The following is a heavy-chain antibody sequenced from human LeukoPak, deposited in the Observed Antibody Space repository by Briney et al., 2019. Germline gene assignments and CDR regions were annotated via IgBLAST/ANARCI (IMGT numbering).Heavy chain of an antibody. CDR3: ARVTGYMIEDYFDY. CDR1: GGSISSDDYY. Sequence: PSETLSLTCTVSGGSISSDDYYWSWIRQPAGKGLEWIGRFSASGNSNYNPSLKSRLTISVDTSKNQFSLKLTSVTAADTAVYYCARVTGYMIEDYFDYWGQGTLVTVSS. V-gene: IGHV4-61*02. J-gene: IGHJ4*02. D-gene: IGHD3-22*01. CDR2: FSASGNS.